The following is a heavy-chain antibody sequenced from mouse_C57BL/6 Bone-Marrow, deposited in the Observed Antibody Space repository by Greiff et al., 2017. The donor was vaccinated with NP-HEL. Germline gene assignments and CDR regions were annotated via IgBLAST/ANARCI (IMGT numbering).Heavy chain of an antibody. Sequence: DVQLQESGPGLVKPSQSLSLTCTVTGYSITSDFAWNWIRQFPGNKLEWMGYISYSGSTSYKPSLKSRISITRDTSTNQCFLQLNSVTTEDTATYYCARGRSYWGQGTTLTVSS. J-gene: IGHJ2*01. V-gene: IGHV3-2*02. CDR3: ARGRSY. CDR2: ISYSGST. CDR1: GYSITSDFA.